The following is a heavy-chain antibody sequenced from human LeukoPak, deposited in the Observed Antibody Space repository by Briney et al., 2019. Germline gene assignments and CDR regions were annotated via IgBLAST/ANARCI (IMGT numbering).Heavy chain of an antibody. D-gene: IGHD3-9*01. CDR3: ARDRDYDILTGYYYYYYMDV. V-gene: IGHV4-34*01. CDR2: INHSGST. Sequence: SETLCLSCAVSGGSFSGYYWSWIRQPPGKGLEWIGEINHSGSTNYNPSHKSRVTISVDTSKNQFSLKLSSVTAADTAVYYCARDRDYDILTGYYYYYYMDVWGKGTTVTVSS. J-gene: IGHJ6*03. CDR1: GGSFSGYY.